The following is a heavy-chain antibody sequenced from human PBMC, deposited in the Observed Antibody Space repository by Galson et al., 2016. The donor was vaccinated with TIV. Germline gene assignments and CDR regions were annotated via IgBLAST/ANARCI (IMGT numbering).Heavy chain of an antibody. V-gene: IGHV1-18*04. Sequence: SVKVSCKASGYIFTNYAISWLRQAPGQGPEWMGWVSAYNKKTHYAQKFRDRVTMTTDTATNTAFMDLRSLRSDDTAIYFCARHLDFFDITVYSDAFDVWGQGTMVAVSS. J-gene: IGHJ3*01. CDR1: GYIFTNYA. D-gene: IGHD2-15*01. CDR3: ARHLDFFDITVYSDAFDV. CDR2: VSAYNKKT.